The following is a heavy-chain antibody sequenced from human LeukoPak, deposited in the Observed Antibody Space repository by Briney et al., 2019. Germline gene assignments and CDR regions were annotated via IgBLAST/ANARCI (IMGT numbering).Heavy chain of an antibody. V-gene: IGHV3-74*01. J-gene: IGHJ5*02. CDR1: GITFGNNW. CDR2: INSDGGGE. Sequence: GGSLRLSCAASGITFGNNWMHWVRQGPGKGLVWISRINSDGGGEIYTDSVKGRFTVSRDNAKNTLYLQMNSLRAEDTAVYYCERDVPHNWFDTWGQGTLVTVSS. CDR3: ERDVPHNWFDT.